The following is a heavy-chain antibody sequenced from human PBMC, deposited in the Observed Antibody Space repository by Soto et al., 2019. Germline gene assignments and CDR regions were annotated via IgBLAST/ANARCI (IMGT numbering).Heavy chain of an antibody. D-gene: IGHD1-1*01. V-gene: IGHV1-18*01. CDR2: ISAHNGNT. J-gene: IGHJ4*02. CDR1: GYTFTSYG. Sequence: QVHLVQSGAEVKKPGASVKVSCKGSGYTFTSYGITWVRQAPGQGLEWMGWISAHNGNTDYAQKLQGRVTVTRDTATSTAYMELRSLRSDDTAVYYCARGRYGDYWGQRALVTVSS. CDR3: ARGRYGDY.